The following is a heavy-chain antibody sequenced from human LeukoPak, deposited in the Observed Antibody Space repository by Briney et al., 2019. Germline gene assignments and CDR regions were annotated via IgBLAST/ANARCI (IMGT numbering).Heavy chain of an antibody. D-gene: IGHD5-18*01. J-gene: IGHJ3*02. CDR3: AIYSYGYFGAFDI. CDR2: ISYDGSNK. Sequence: PGRSLRLSCAASGFTFSSYAMHWVRQAPGKGLEWVAVISYDGSNKYYADSVKGRFTISRDNSKNSLYLQMNSLRAEDTAVYYCAIYSYGYFGAFDIWGQGTMVTVSS. V-gene: IGHV3-30-3*01. CDR1: GFTFSSYA.